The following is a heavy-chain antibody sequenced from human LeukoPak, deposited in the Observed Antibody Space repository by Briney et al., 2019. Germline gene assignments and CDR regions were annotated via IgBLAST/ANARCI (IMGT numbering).Heavy chain of an antibody. CDR3: ARVVGRRFLESYMDV. D-gene: IGHD3-3*01. CDR1: GGTFSSYA. V-gene: IGHV1-69*05. Sequence: AASVKVSCKASGGTFSSYAISWVRQAPGQGLEWMGGIIPIFGTANYAQKFQGRVTITTDESTSTAYMELSSLRSEDTAVYYCARVVGRRFLESYMDVWGKGTTVTVSS. CDR2: IIPIFGTA. J-gene: IGHJ6*03.